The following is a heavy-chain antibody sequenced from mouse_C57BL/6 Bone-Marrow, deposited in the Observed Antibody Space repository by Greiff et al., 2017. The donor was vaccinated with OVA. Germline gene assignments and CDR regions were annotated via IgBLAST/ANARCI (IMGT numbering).Heavy chain of an antibody. D-gene: IGHD2-4*01. CDR2: ISNLAYSI. CDR3: ARQDYDYGYAMDY. Sequence: VQLKESGGGLVQPGGSLKLSCAASGFTFSDYGMAWVRQAPRKGPEWVAFISNLAYSIYYADTVTGRFTISRENAKNTLYLEMSSLKSEDTAMYYCARQDYDYGYAMDYWGQGTSVTVSS. V-gene: IGHV5-15*01. J-gene: IGHJ4*01. CDR1: GFTFSDYG.